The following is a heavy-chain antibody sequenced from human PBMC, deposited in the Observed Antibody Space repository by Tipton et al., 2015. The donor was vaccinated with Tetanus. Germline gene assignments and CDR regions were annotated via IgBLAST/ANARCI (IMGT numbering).Heavy chain of an antibody. Sequence: SLRLSCEGSGFTFSDFSMSWVRQAPGKGLEWISYISSTSGSIYYADSVTGRFTISRDNAQNSVSLHMDSLRDEDTAVYYCARGSTSGDPAKWGRDSSNGESTYWGQGTPVTVSS. CDR2: ISSTSGSI. CDR1: GFTFSDFS. V-gene: IGHV3-48*02. D-gene: IGHD3-3*01. J-gene: IGHJ4*02. CDR3: ARGSTSGDPAKWGRDSSNGESTY.